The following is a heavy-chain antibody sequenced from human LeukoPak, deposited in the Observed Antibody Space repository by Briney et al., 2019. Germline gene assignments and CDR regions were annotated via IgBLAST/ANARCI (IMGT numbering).Heavy chain of an antibody. J-gene: IGHJ4*02. D-gene: IGHD5-12*01. CDR3: ASSSGYDPALDY. CDR1: GVSISSSY. Sequence: SETLSLTCTVSGVSISSSYWSWVRQPPGKGLEWVGYIYYSGDSNYNPSLKSRATISVDTSKSQFSLKLSSVTAADTAVYYCASSSGYDPALDYWGQGTLVTVSS. CDR2: IYYSGDS. V-gene: IGHV4-59*01.